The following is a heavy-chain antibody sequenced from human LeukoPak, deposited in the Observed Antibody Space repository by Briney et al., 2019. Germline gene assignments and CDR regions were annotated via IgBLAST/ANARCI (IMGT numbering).Heavy chain of an antibody. Sequence: PSETLSLTCTLSGYSISSGYYWGWIRQPPGKGLEWIGSIYHSGSTYYNPPLKSRVTISVDTSKNQFSLKLSSVTAADTAVYYCASDSSSSSRDHWGQGTLVTVSS. J-gene: IGHJ4*02. CDR3: ASDSSSSSRDH. V-gene: IGHV4-38-2*02. D-gene: IGHD6-6*01. CDR1: GYSISSGYY. CDR2: IYHSGST.